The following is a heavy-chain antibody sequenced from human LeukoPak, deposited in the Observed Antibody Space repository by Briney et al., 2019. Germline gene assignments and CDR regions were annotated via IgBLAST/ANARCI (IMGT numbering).Heavy chain of an antibody. CDR2: IDTSGSTV. CDR1: GFTFNSYS. J-gene: IGHJ4*02. D-gene: IGHD1-26*01. CDR3: ARDRDSGSYRGAFDY. Sequence: GGSLRLSCVASGFTFNSYSMNWVRQAPGKGLEWVSYIDTSGSTVSYADSVKGRFTISRDNAKNSLYLQMNSLRAEDTAVYYCARDRDSGSYRGAFDYWGQGTLVTVSS. V-gene: IGHV3-48*01.